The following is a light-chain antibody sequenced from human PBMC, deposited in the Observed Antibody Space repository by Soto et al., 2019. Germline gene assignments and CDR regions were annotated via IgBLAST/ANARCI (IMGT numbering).Light chain of an antibody. V-gene: IGKV3-11*01. CDR1: QSVSSY. CDR2: DAS. J-gene: IGKJ2*01. CDR3: QQRSNWLMYT. Sequence: EIVLTQSPATLSLSPGERATLSCRASQSVSSYLAWYQQKPGQAPRLLIYDASNRATGTQVRFSVSGSGTDFTLTISSLXXXXFAVYYCQQRSNWLMYTFGQGT.